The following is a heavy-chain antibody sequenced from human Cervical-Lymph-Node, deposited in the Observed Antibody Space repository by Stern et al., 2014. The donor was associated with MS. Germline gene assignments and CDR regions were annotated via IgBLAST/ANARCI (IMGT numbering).Heavy chain of an antibody. D-gene: IGHD3-22*01. CDR2: IRIKGYCGST. CDR1: EFTFGDDA. J-gene: IGHJ1*01. V-gene: IGHV3-49*03. Sequence: EVQLVESGGGLVQPGRSLRLSCTASEFTFGDDALSWFRQGPGKGLEWVGSIRIKGYCGSTEYAASVKGRFTISRDESKSIAYLQMSSLKTEDTAVYYCTRERSYYHDSSHWGQGTLVTVSS. CDR3: TRERSYYHDSSH.